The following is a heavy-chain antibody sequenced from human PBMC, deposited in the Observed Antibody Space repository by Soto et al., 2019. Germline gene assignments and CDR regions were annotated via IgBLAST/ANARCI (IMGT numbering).Heavy chain of an antibody. CDR2: IYYSGST. D-gene: IGHD4-17*01. CDR1: GGSISSGGYY. Sequence: SETLSLTCTVSGGSISSGGYYWSWIRQHPWKGLEWIGYIYYSGSTYYNPSLKSRVTISVDTSKNQFSLKLSSVTAADTAVYYCARDTSDYGDYQNWFDPWGQGTLVTVYS. J-gene: IGHJ5*02. CDR3: ARDTSDYGDYQNWFDP. V-gene: IGHV4-31*03.